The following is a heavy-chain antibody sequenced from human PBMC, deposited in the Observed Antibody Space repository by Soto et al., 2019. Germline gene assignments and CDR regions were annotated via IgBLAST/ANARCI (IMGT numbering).Heavy chain of an antibody. J-gene: IGHJ4*02. V-gene: IGHV3-11*01. CDR2: ISSSGSTI. D-gene: IGHD2-15*01. CDR1: GFTFSDYY. Sequence: GGSLRLSCAASGFTFSDYYMSWIRQAPGKGLEWVSYISSSGSTIYYADSVKGRFTISRDNAKNSLYLQMNSLRAEDTAVYYCARNQLHLVVAASYLDYWGQGTLVTVSS. CDR3: ARNQLHLVVAASYLDY.